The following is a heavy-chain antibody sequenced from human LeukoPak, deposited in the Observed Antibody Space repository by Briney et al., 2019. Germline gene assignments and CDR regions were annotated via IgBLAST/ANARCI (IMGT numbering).Heavy chain of an antibody. J-gene: IGHJ4*02. D-gene: IGHD3-10*01. CDR1: GFTFSSYG. CDR3: ITMVRGVIIGDDY. V-gene: IGHV3-30*03. Sequence: GGSLRLSCAASGFTFSSYGMHWVRQAPGKGLEWVAVISYDGSNKYYADSVKGRFTISRDNSKNTLYLQMNSLRAEDTAVYYCITMVRGVIIGDDYWGQGTLVTVSS. CDR2: ISYDGSNK.